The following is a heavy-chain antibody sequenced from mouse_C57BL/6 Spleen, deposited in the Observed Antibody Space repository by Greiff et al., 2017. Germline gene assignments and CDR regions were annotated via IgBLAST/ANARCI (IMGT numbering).Heavy chain of an antibody. CDR3: ARYFAY. J-gene: IGHJ3*01. V-gene: IGHV1-55*01. CDR1: GYTFTSYW. Sequence: VKLQESGAELVKPGASVKMSCKASGYTFTSYWITWVKQRPGQGLEWIGDIYPGSGSTNYNEKFKSKATLTVDTSSSTAYMQLSSLTSEDSAVYYCARYFAYWGQGTLVTVSA. CDR2: IYPGSGST.